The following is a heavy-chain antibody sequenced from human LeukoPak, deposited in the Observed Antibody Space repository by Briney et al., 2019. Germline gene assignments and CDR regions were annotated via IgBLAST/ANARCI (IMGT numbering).Heavy chain of an antibody. CDR1: GFTFSGSA. D-gene: IGHD2-2*01. V-gene: IGHV3-73*01. CDR2: IRSKANSYAT. CDR3: SSGGYCTSTSCYGEN. Sequence: SGGSLRLCCSTSGFTFSGSAMHRGRQASGKGLEWVGRIRSKANSYATAYAASVKGRFTVSRDDSKNTAYLQMNSLKTEDTAVYFCSSGGYCTSTSCYGENWGQGTLVTVSS. J-gene: IGHJ4*02.